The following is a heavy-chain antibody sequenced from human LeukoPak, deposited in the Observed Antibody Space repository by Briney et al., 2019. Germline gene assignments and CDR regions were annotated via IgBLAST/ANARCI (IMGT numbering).Heavy chain of an antibody. D-gene: IGHD2-2*02. V-gene: IGHV3-21*01. Sequence: GGSLRLSCAASGFTSSSYSMNWVRQAPGKGLEWLSSISSSSSYIYYADSVKGRFTISRDNTKNSLYLQMNSMRAEDTAVYYCASGCSTSCNIRHPFDYWGQGTLVTVSS. CDR3: ASGCSTSCNIRHPFDY. J-gene: IGHJ4*02. CDR2: ISSSSSYI. CDR1: GFTSSSYS.